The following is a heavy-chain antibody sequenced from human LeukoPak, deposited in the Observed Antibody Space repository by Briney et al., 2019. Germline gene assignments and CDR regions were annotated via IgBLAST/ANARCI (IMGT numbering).Heavy chain of an antibody. CDR3: ARDILTGYYGGWFDP. V-gene: IGHV1-3*01. D-gene: IGHD3-9*01. CDR2: INAGNGNT. CDR1: GYTFTSYA. J-gene: IGHJ5*02. Sequence: ASVKVSCKASGYTFTSYAMHWVRQAPGQRLEWMGWINAGNGNTKYSQKFQGRVTITRDTSASTACMELSSLRSEDTAVYYCARDILTGYYGGWFDPWGQGTLVTVSS.